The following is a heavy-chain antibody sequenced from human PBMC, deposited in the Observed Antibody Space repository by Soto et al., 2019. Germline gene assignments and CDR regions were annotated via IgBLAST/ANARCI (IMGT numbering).Heavy chain of an antibody. D-gene: IGHD2-8*01. CDR3: TRDLNGGNPFDY. J-gene: IGHJ4*02. CDR1: GYTLTNYA. CDR2: IDPGSGNQ. V-gene: IGHV1-3*01. Sequence: QVQLVQSGAEVKKPGASVRVSCKASGYTLTNYAIHWVRQAAGQRLEWLARIDPGSGNQTYSQKFQGRITLSRDNSASTFYMDLSSLTSEDTAVYFCTRDLNGGNPFDYWGQGTLVTVSS.